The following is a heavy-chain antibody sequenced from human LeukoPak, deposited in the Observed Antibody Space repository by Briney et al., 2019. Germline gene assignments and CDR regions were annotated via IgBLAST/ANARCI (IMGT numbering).Heavy chain of an antibody. CDR1: GFAFRNYG. D-gene: IGHD5-24*01. V-gene: IGHV3-23*01. Sequence: TRGSLRLSCSASGFAFRNYGMAWVRQAPGKGLDFVSAVNAKGDVTFYADSVKGRFTMSRDNSKNTLYLQMNSLRAEDTAVYYCAKEKGDGLPFDYWGQGTLITVSS. J-gene: IGHJ4*02. CDR2: VNAKGDVT. CDR3: AKEKGDGLPFDY.